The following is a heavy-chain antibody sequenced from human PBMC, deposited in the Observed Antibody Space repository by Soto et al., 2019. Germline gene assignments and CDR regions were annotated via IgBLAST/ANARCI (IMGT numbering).Heavy chain of an antibody. CDR2: INPSGGST. CDR1: GYTFTSYY. CDR3: AREGKGSYEDYYGMDV. Sequence: ASVKVSCKASGYTFTSYYMHWVRQAPGQGLEWMGIINPSGGSTSYAQKFQGRVTMTRDTSTSTVYMELSSLRSEDTAVYYCAREGKGSYEDYYGMDVWGQGTTVTVSS. V-gene: IGHV1-46*01. D-gene: IGHD3-16*01. J-gene: IGHJ6*02.